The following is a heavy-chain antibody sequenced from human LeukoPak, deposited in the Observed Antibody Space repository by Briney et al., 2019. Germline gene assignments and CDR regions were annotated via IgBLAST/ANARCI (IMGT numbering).Heavy chain of an antibody. CDR1: GYNFTNYW. CDR3: ARTLAYYYGSGSYH. V-gene: IGHV5-51*01. J-gene: IGHJ4*02. Sequence: GESLKISCKGSGYNFTNYWIGWVRQMPGKGLEWMGIIYPGDSDTRYTPSFQGQVTVSADKSISTAYLQWSSLKASDTAMYYCARTLAYYYGSGSYHWGQGTLVTVSS. CDR2: IYPGDSDT. D-gene: IGHD3-10*01.